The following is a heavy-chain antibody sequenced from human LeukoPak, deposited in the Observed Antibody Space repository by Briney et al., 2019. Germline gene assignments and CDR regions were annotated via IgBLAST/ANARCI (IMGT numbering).Heavy chain of an antibody. Sequence: GGSLRLSCAASGFTFSSYAMSWVRQAPGKGLEWVSVIYSGGSTYYADSVKGRFTISRDNSKNTLYLQMNSLRAEDTAVYYCARASSGYGNFDYWGQGTLVTVSS. CDR1: GFTFSSYA. V-gene: IGHV3-53*01. D-gene: IGHD3-22*01. J-gene: IGHJ4*02. CDR2: IYSGGST. CDR3: ARASSGYGNFDY.